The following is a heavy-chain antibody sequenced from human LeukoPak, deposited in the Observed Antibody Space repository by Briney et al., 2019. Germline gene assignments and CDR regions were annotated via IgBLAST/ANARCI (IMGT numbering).Heavy chain of an antibody. CDR2: IGTSADT. CDR3: ARADKGGYYDY. J-gene: IGHJ4*02. CDR1: GFTFGTSD. D-gene: IGHD3-22*01. Sequence: PGGSLRLSCAASGFTFGTSDMHWVRQAAGKSLEWVSAIGTSADTYYPGSVKGRFTISRENAKNSLYLQMNSLRAGDTAVYYCARADKGGYYDYWGQGTLVTVSS. V-gene: IGHV3-13*01.